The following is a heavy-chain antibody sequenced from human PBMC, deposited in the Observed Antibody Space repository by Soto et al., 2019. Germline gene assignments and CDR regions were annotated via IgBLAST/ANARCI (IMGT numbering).Heavy chain of an antibody. CDR3: AREATRFGELSVDAFDI. Sequence: AGGSLRLSCAASGFTFSSYSMNWVRQAPGKGLEWVSSISSSSSYIYYADSVKGRFTISRDNAKNSLYLQMNSLRAEDTAVYYCAREATRFGELSVDAFDIWGQGTMVTVSS. V-gene: IGHV3-21*01. D-gene: IGHD3-10*01. CDR2: ISSSSSYI. CDR1: GFTFSSYS. J-gene: IGHJ3*02.